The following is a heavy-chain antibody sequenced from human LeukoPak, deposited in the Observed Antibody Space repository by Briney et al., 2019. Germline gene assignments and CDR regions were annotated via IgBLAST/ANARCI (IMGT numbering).Heavy chain of an antibody. CDR1: GYTFTGYY. CDR2: INPNSGGT. J-gene: IGHJ5*02. V-gene: IGHV1-2*04. Sequence: GASVKVSCKASGYTFTGYYMHWVRQAPGQGLERMGWINPNSGGTNYAQKFQGWVTMTRDTSISTAYMELSRLRSDDTAVYYCANLAGVVAGLDPWGQGTLVTVSS. D-gene: IGHD6-19*01. CDR3: ANLAGVVAGLDP.